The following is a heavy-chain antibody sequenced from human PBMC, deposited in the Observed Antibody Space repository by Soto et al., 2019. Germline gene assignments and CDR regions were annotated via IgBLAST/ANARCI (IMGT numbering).Heavy chain of an antibody. Sequence: PSETLSLTCAVYGGSFSCYYWSWIRQPPGKGLEWIGEINHSGSTNYNPSLKSRVTISVDTSKNQFSLKLSSVTAADTAVYYCARSGLTGYFPYYYGMDVWGQGTTVTVSS. J-gene: IGHJ6*02. CDR2: INHSGST. CDR3: ARSGLTGYFPYYYGMDV. CDR1: GGSFSCYY. D-gene: IGHD3-9*01. V-gene: IGHV4-34*01.